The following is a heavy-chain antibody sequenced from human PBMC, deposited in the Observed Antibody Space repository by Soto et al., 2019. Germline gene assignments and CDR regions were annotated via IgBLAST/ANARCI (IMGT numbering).Heavy chain of an antibody. CDR2: IVPQFRTS. J-gene: IGHJ6*02. CDR1: GGTFSRSA. Sequence: QVQLVQSGADVKKTGSSVKVSCKASGGTFSRSAISWVRQAPGQGLEWMGGIVPQFRTSNYAQKFQGRVTITADQSTNTAYMELRSLRSEDTAVYYCVRIVVPGFGSYYGMDVWGQGTTVTVSS. V-gene: IGHV1-69*01. CDR3: VRIVVPGFGSYYGMDV. D-gene: IGHD2-21*01.